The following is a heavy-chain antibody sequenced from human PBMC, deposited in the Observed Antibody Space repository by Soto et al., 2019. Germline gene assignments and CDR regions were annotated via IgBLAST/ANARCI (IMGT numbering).Heavy chain of an antibody. CDR3: ASAPKVRGSSQTRPDS. D-gene: IGHD6-6*01. V-gene: IGHV4-34*01. Sequence: PSETLSLTCSIYSGSFSGYYWSWIRQPPGKGLEWIGEISQSGNTNYSPSLKSRGSISIDTSKKQFSLNLASVSAADTAVYYCASAPKVRGSSQTRPDSCGQRTLVSVSS. CDR1: SGSFSGYY. J-gene: IGHJ4*02. CDR2: ISQSGNT.